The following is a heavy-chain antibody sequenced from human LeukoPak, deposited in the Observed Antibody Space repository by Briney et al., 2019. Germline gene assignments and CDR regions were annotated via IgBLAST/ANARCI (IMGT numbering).Heavy chain of an antibody. V-gene: IGHV4-39*01. CDR3: ARHISGLYYFDY. CDR1: GGSITSGTYY. J-gene: IGHJ4*02. D-gene: IGHD3-10*01. Sequence: SETLSLTCTVSGGSITSGTYYWGWIRQPPGKGLEWIGSIYYSGSTYYNTSLKTRATMSVDTSKNQFSLKLSSVTAADTALYYCARHISGLYYFDYWGQGTLVTVSS. CDR2: IYYSGST.